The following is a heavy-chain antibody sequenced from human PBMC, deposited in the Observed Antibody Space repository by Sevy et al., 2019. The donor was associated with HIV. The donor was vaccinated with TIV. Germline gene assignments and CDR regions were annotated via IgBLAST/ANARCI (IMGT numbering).Heavy chain of an antibody. CDR3: ARGPSGAAAGRFDS. Sequence: GGSLRLSCAASGFTFSSYWINWVRQAPGEGLEWVANINQGGNQEHYMDSVKGRFTISRDNAENAVYLQMNSLRVEDTAVYYCARGPSGAAAGRFDSWGQGTLVTVSS. CDR2: INQGGNQE. J-gene: IGHJ4*02. CDR1: GFTFSSYW. V-gene: IGHV3-7*01. D-gene: IGHD6-13*01.